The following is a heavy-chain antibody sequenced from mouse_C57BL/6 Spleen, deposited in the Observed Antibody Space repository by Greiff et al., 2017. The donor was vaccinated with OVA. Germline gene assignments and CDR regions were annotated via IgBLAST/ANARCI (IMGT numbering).Heavy chain of an antibody. CDR1: GFTFTDYY. V-gene: IGHV7-3*01. J-gene: IGHJ4*01. CDR3: ARYHYGHYYAMDY. Sequence: EVQLVESGGGLVQPGGSLSLSCAASGFTFTDYYMSWVRQPPGKALEWLGFIRNKANGYTTEYSASVKGRFTISRDNSQSILYLQMNALRAEDSATYYCARYHYGHYYAMDYWGQGTSVTVSS. CDR2: IRNKANGYTT. D-gene: IGHD1-1*01.